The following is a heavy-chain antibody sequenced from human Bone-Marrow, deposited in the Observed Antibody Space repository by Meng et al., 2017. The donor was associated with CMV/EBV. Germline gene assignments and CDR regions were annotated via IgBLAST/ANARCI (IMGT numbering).Heavy chain of an antibody. J-gene: IGHJ4*02. V-gene: IGHV3-43*01. Sequence: GGSLRLSCAASGFTFDDYTMHWVRQAPGKGLEWVSLISWDGGSTYYADSVKGRFTISRDNSKNTLYLQMNSLRAEDTAVYYCAKDSGTTGDLFDYWGQGTLVTVSS. CDR3: AKDSGTTGDLFDY. D-gene: IGHD1-1*01. CDR2: ISWDGGST. CDR1: GFTFDDYT.